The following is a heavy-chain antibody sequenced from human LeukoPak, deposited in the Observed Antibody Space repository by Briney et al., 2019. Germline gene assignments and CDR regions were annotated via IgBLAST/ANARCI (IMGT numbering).Heavy chain of an antibody. V-gene: IGHV4-38-2*01. CDR1: GYSISSGYY. CDR2: IYHSGST. CDR3: ASKNSGPQTGWFDP. Sequence: KSSETLSLTCAVSGYSISSGYYWGWIRQPPGKGLEWIGSIYHSGSTYYNPSLKSRVTISVDTSKNQFSLKLSSVTAADTAVYYCASKNSGPQTGWFDPWGQGTLVTVSS. D-gene: IGHD6-19*01. J-gene: IGHJ5*02.